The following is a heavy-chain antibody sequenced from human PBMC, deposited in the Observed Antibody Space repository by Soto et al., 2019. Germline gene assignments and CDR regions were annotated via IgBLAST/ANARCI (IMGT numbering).Heavy chain of an antibody. CDR3: ARVEGRGLHKRIPGALDY. J-gene: IGHJ4*02. CDR1: CGSISSSNW. Sequence: SETLSLTCAVPCGSISSSNWWSWVRQPPGKGLEWIGEIYHSGSTNYNPSLKSRVTISVDKSKNQSSLKLTSVTAADTPVYFCARVEGRGLHKRIPGALDYWGQGTLVTVSS. D-gene: IGHD3-10*01. CDR2: IYHSGST. V-gene: IGHV4-4*02.